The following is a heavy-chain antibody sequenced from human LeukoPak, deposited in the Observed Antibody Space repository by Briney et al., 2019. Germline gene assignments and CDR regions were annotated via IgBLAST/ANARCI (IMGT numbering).Heavy chain of an antibody. D-gene: IGHD3-10*01. CDR2: INHSGST. Sequence: SETLSLTCAVYGGSFSGYYWSWIRQPPGKGLEWIGEINHSGSTYYNPSLKSRVTISIDTSKNQFSLKLNSVTAADTAVFYCASDSMVRGVSYSFDYWGQGILVTVSS. V-gene: IGHV4-34*01. J-gene: IGHJ4*02. CDR1: GGSFSGYY. CDR3: ASDSMVRGVSYSFDY.